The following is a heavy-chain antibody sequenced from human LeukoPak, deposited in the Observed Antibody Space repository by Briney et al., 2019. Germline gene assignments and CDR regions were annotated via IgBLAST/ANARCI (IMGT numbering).Heavy chain of an antibody. J-gene: IGHJ4*02. CDR1: GFTFSSYG. CDR3: ARDRSREYGSGSPIDY. V-gene: IGHV3-33*01. D-gene: IGHD3-10*01. CDR2: IWYDGSNK. Sequence: GRSLRLSCAASGFTFSSYGMHWVRQAPGKGLEWVAVIWYDGSNKYYADSVKGRFTISRDNSKNTLYLQMNSLRAEDTAVYYCARDRSREYGSGSPIDYWGQGTLVTVSS.